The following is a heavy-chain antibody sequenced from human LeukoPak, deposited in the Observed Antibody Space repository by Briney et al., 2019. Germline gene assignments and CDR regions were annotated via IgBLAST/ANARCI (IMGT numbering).Heavy chain of an antibody. CDR3: ARDGHSDTSGALDY. Sequence: SETLSLTCTVSGGSISSYYWSWIRQPAGKGLEWIGRIYTSGSTNYNPSLKSRVTMSVDTSKNHFSLNLSSVTAADTAVYYCARDGHSDTSGALDYWGQGTLVTVSS. CDR1: GGSISSYY. V-gene: IGHV4-4*07. J-gene: IGHJ4*02. D-gene: IGHD5-12*01. CDR2: IYTSGST.